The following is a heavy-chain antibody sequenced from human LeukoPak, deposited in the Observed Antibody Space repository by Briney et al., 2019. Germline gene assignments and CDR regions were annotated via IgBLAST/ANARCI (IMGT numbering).Heavy chain of an antibody. Sequence: ASVKVSCKGSGYTFNDYYIHWVQQAPGKGLEWMGRVDLEDGDTIYAEKFQGRVTITADTSTDTAFMDLSSLTSFDTAVYYCARGSRSFDWLRSYFDFWGQGTLVSVSP. CDR1: GYTFNDYY. J-gene: IGHJ4*02. D-gene: IGHD3-9*01. CDR3: ARGSRSFDWLRSYFDF. CDR2: VDLEDGDT. V-gene: IGHV1-69-2*01.